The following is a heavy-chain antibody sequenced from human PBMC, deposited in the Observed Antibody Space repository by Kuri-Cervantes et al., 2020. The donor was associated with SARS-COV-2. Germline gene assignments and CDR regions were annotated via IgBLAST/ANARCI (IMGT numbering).Heavy chain of an antibody. Sequence: SCKASGGTFSSYAISWVRQAPGKGLEWVAVISYDGSNKYYADSVKGRFTISRDNSKNTLYLQMNSLRAEDTAVYYCARSWVFDYWGQGTLVTVSS. V-gene: IGHV3-30-3*01. CDR1: GGTFSSYA. CDR3: ARSWVFDY. D-gene: IGHD6-13*01. CDR2: ISYDGSNK. J-gene: IGHJ4*02.